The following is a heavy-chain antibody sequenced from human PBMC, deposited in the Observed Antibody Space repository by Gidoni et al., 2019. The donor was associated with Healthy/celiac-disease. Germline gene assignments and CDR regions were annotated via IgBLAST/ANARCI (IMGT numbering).Heavy chain of an antibody. CDR1: GGSISSSSYY. V-gene: IGHV4-39*01. CDR2: IYYSGST. J-gene: IGHJ6*02. CDR3: ARQTSWYRAYYYGMDV. Sequence: QLQLQESGPGLVKPSETLSLTCTVSGGSISSSSYYWGWIRQPPGKGLEWIGSIYYSGSTYYNPPLKSRVTISVDTSKNQFSLKLSSVTAADTAVYYCARQTSWYRAYYYGMDVWGQGTTVTVSS. D-gene: IGHD6-13*01.